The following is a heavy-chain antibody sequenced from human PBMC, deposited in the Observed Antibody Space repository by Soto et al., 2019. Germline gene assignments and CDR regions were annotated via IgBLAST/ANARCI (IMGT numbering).Heavy chain of an antibody. CDR3: ARHYYDGNGYYPEA. J-gene: IGHJ5*02. CDR2: IYLGDSDT. D-gene: IGHD3-22*01. CDR1: GYDFPTYW. Sequence: GESLEISCKCSGYDFPTYWIGWLRQTPGRGLEWMGIIYLGDSDTRYSPSFQGQVTISVGKSLSTTYLQWRGLKASDSAKYYCARHYYDGNGYYPEAWGQGTLVTVSS. V-gene: IGHV5-51*01.